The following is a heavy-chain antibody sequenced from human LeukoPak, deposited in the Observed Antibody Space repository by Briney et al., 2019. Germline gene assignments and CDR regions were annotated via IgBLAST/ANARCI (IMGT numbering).Heavy chain of an antibody. CDR3: ARSSGSHDAFDI. V-gene: IGHV4-59*01. CDR1: GGSISSYY. D-gene: IGHD6-19*01. CDR2: IYYSGST. J-gene: IGHJ3*02. Sequence: SETLSLTCTVSGGSISSYYWSWIRQPPGKGLEWIGYIYYSGSTNYNPSLKSRVTISVGTSKNQFSLKLSSVTAADTAVYYCARSSGSHDAFDIWGQGTMVTVSS.